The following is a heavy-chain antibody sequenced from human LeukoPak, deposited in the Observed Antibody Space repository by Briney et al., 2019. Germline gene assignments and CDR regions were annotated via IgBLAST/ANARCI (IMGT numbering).Heavy chain of an antibody. CDR3: ARVGYYDSSGYRAFDI. D-gene: IGHD3-22*01. V-gene: IGHV3-7*01. CDR1: GFPFSSYW. CDR2: IKQDVSKT. J-gene: IGHJ3*02. Sequence: PGGSLRLSCVASGFPFSSYWMTWGRQAPGKGLEWVANIKQDVSKTSYVDSVKGRFTISRDNAKNSLYLQMNSLRAEDTAVYYCARVGYYDSSGYRAFDIWGQGTMVTVSS.